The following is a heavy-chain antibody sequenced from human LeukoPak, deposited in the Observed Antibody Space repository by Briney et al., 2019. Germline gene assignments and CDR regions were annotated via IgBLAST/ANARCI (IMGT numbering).Heavy chain of an antibody. Sequence: QPGGSLRLSCAASGFTFSSYAMSWVRQAPGKGLEWVSAISGSGGGTYYADSVKGRFTISRDNSKNTLYLQMNSLRAEDTATYYCAREWYEYGGDSGGYWGQGTLVTVSS. V-gene: IGHV3-23*01. J-gene: IGHJ4*02. CDR2: ISGSGGGT. CDR1: GFTFSSYA. D-gene: IGHD4-23*01. CDR3: AREWYEYGGDSGGY.